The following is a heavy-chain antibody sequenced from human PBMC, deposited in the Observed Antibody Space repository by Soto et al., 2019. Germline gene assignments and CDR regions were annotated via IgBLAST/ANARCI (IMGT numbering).Heavy chain of an antibody. CDR2: IYPGDYET. CDR1: GYTFSNFW. CDR3: ARSPRSSPYFDY. Sequence: GGSLKISCHWSGYTFSNFWIAWGRQLPWKGLEWMGIIYPGDYETRYSPSFHGKVTISADRSIGTAYLQWSSLEASDSAFYFCARSPRSSPYFDYWGQGALVTVSS. V-gene: IGHV5-51*01. D-gene: IGHD6-13*01. J-gene: IGHJ4*02.